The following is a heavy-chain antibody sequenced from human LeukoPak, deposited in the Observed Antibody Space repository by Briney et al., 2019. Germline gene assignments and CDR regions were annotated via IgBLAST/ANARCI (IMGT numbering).Heavy chain of an antibody. D-gene: IGHD6-19*01. CDR3: ARDSSGWSVDY. J-gene: IGHJ4*02. V-gene: IGHV3-11*05. Sequence: GGSLRLXCAXXGXXXXXXXXXXXXXAXXXXLXXVSFIXSTSSYIKDADSVXGRFTISRDNAKKSLYLQMNSLRAEDTAVYYCARDSSGWSVDYWGQGTLVTVSS. CDR2: IXSTSSYI. CDR1: GXXXXXXX.